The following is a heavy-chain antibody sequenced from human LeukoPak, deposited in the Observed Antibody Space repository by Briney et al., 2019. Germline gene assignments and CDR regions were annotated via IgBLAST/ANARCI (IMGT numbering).Heavy chain of an antibody. J-gene: IGHJ4*02. D-gene: IGHD3-10*01. V-gene: IGHV5-51*01. Sequence: GESLRISCKGFGYSFTSSWIGWVRHMPGKGLEWMGIIQPGDSETRYSPSFQGQVTISADKSTSTAYLQWNSLKGSDTAIYYCARHVSAGLGEYQFDYWGQGTLVTVSS. CDR1: GYSFTSSW. CDR3: ARHVSAGLGEYQFDY. CDR2: IQPGDSET.